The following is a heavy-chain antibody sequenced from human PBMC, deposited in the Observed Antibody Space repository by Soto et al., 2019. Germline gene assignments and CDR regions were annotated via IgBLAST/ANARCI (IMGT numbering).Heavy chain of an antibody. Sequence: PGGSLRLSCAASGFTFSTYAVSWVRQAPGKGLEWVSAISGSGDTTYYANSVKGRFTISRDNSKNTLYLQMNSLRAEDTAVYYCAKGSYRPHDYWGQGTLVTVSS. CDR2: ISGSGDTT. V-gene: IGHV3-23*01. CDR1: GFTFSTYA. D-gene: IGHD1-26*01. J-gene: IGHJ4*02. CDR3: AKGSYRPHDY.